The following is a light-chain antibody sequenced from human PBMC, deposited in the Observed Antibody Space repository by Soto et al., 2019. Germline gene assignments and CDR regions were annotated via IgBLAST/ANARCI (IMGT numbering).Light chain of an antibody. V-gene: IGKV1-5*01. CDR3: QHYGGMWT. J-gene: IGKJ1*01. Sequence: DIQMTQSPSNLSASFGDRVTITCRASQSISNRLAWYQQKPGKAPKVLIYDASSLESGVPSRFSGSGSGTDFTLTISSMKPEDFATYCCQHYGGMWTFCQGTKVDIK. CDR1: QSISNR. CDR2: DAS.